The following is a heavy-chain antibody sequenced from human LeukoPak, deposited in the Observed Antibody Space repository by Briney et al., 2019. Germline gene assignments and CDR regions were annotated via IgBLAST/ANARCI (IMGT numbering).Heavy chain of an antibody. J-gene: IGHJ5*02. V-gene: IGHV4-4*09. D-gene: IGHD5-24*01. CDR3: ARRRRDGYSGWFDP. Sequence: SETLSLTCTVSGGSISSYYWSWIRQPPGKGLEWIGYIYTSGSTNYSPSLKSRVTISVDTSKNQFSLKLSSVTAADTAVYYCARRRRDGYSGWFDPWGQGTLVTVSS. CDR2: IYTSGST. CDR1: GGSISSYY.